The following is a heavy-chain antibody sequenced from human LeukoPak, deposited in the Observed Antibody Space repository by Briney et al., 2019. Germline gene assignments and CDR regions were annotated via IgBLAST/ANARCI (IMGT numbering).Heavy chain of an antibody. V-gene: IGHV3-21*01. CDR1: GFTFSSYS. CDR2: IRGDSTET. J-gene: IGHJ4*02. Sequence: PGGSLRLSCEGSGFTFSSYSMIWVRQAPGKGLEWVSSIRGDSTETRHADSLMGRFTISGDNAKKSLYLQMNSLRAEDTAVYYCARGHFGVVLDYWGQGTLVTVSS. CDR3: ARGHFGVVLDY. D-gene: IGHD3-3*01.